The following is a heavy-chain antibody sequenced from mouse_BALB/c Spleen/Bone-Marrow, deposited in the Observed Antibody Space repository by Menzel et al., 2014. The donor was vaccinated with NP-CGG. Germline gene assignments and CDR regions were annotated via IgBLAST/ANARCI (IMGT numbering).Heavy chain of an antibody. V-gene: IGHV5-9*02. D-gene: IGHD1-1*02. CDR1: GIAFSSYD. J-gene: IGHJ1*01. CDR2: ISSGGSYN. Sequence: EARLVESGGGLVKPGGSLKLSSAASGIAFSSYDMSWVRQTPEKSLEWVATISSGGSYNYYPDSVKGRFTISRDNARNTLYLQMSSLRSEDTALYYCARLGNWYFDVWGAGTTVTVFS. CDR3: ARLGNWYFDV.